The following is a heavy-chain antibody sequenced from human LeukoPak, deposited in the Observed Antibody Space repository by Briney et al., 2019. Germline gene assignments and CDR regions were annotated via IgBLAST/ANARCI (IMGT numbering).Heavy chain of an antibody. CDR3: ARSPSGYRFDY. CDR2: IYHSGST. J-gene: IGHJ4*02. V-gene: IGHV4-30-2*02. CDR1: GGSISSGGYS. Sequence: TLSLTCTVSGGSISSGGYSWSWIRQPPGKGLEWIGYIYHSGSTYYNPSLKSRVTISRDTSKNRFSLNLNSVTAADTAVYFCARSPSGYRFDYWGQGALVTVSS. D-gene: IGHD3-22*01.